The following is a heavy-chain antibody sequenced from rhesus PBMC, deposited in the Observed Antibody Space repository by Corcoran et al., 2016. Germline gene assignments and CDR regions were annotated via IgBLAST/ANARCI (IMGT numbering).Heavy chain of an antibody. D-gene: IGHD4-29*01. CDR1: GGSISSGYYY. V-gene: IGHV4-122*02. CDR3: ARVTVAAYYFDY. Sequence: QVQLQESGPGLVKPSETLSLTCAVSGGSISSGYYYWSWIRQPPGKGLEWIGYITCRWSTRYNPSLKSRVTISRDTSKNQFSLKLSSVTAADTAVYYCARVTVAAYYFDYWGQGVLVTVSS. J-gene: IGHJ4*01. CDR2: ITCRWST.